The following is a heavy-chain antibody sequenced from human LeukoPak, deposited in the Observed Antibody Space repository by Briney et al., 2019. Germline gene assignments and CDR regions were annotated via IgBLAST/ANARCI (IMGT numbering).Heavy chain of an antibody. CDR2: INNSGST. Sequence: SETLSLTCSVSGGSISSYYWSWIRQPPGKGPEWIGYINNSGSTNYNPSVKSRVTISVDTSKKQFSLRLSSVTTADTAVYYCAKDRSPRGYSYGYFDYRVQGILVTVSS. J-gene: IGHJ4*02. V-gene: IGHV4-59*01. CDR3: AKDRSPRGYSYGYFDY. CDR1: GGSISSYY. D-gene: IGHD5-18*01.